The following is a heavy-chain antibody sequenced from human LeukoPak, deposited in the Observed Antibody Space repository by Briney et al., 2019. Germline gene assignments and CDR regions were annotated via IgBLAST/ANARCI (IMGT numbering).Heavy chain of an antibody. CDR3: ARDPPHVSWLFDY. D-gene: IGHD3-16*01. V-gene: IGHV4-39*02. CDR2: IYKTGST. Sequence: SETLSLTCTASGGSISSSSHYWGWMRQPPGKGLEWIASIYKTGSTFYNPSLKSRVTISVDTSKNQFSLNLRSVTAADTAVYYCARDPPHVSWLFDYWGQGTLVTVSS. J-gene: IGHJ4*02. CDR1: GGSISSSSHY.